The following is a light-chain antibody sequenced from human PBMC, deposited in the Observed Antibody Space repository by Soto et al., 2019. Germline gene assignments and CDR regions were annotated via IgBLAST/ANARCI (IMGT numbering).Light chain of an antibody. CDR2: DAS. Sequence: EIQMTQSPSTLSASVGDRVTVTCRASQTIGSWLAWYQQKPGRAPKLLIFDASSLESGVPSRFSGNGSGTEFTLTISSLQSEDFAVYYCQQYNNWPRTFGQGTKVDIK. CDR3: QQYNNWPRT. J-gene: IGKJ1*01. V-gene: IGKV1-5*01. CDR1: QTIGSW.